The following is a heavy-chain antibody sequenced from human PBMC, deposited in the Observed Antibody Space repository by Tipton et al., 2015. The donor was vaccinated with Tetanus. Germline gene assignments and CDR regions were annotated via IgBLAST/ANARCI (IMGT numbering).Heavy chain of an antibody. Sequence: TLSLTCTVSGDSISSGNYRYNWIRQLPGKGLEWIGYIYHTGTTYYNPSFKSRVSISVDTSMSQFSLELNSVTAADTAVYYCAKDHGPEITSVAATRYYYYGMDVWGQGTTVTVSS. CDR3: AKDHGPEITSVAATRYYYYGMDV. D-gene: IGHD2-15*01. V-gene: IGHV4-31*03. J-gene: IGHJ6*02. CDR1: GDSISSGNYR. CDR2: IYHTGTT.